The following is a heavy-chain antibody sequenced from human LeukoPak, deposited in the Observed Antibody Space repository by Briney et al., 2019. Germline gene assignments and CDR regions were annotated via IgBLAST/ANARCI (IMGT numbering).Heavy chain of an antibody. Sequence: PGGSLRLSCAASGFTFDDYGMSWVRQAPGKGLEWVSGINWNGGSTGYADSVKGRFTISRDNAKSSLYLQMNSLRAEDTALYYCARVNSSGWLWCAFDIWGQGTMVTVSS. J-gene: IGHJ3*02. CDR1: GFTFDDYG. V-gene: IGHV3-20*04. CDR2: INWNGGST. CDR3: ARVNSSGWLWCAFDI. D-gene: IGHD6-19*01.